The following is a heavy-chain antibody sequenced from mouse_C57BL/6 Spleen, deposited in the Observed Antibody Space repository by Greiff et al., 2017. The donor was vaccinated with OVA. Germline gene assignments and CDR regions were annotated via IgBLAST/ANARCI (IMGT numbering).Heavy chain of an antibody. D-gene: IGHD1-2*01. CDR3: ARSRGITTAFDY. CDR2: IYPGDGDT. J-gene: IGHJ2*01. V-gene: IGHV1-82*01. CDR1: GYAFSSSW. Sequence: QVQLKQSGPELVKPGASVKISCKASGYAFSSSWMNWVKQRPGKGLEWIGRIYPGDGDTNYNGKFKGKATLTADKSSSTAYMQLSSLTSEDSAVYFCARSRGITTAFDYWGQGTTLTVSS.